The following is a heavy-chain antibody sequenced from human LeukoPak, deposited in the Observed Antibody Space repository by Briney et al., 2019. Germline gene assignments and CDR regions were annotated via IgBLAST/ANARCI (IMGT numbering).Heavy chain of an antibody. J-gene: IGHJ4*02. V-gene: IGHV1-18*01. CDR2: ISAYNGNT. D-gene: IGHD2-2*01. Sequence: ASVKVSCKASGYTFTSYGISWVRQAPGQGLEWMGWISAYNGNTNYAQKPQGRVTMTTDTSTSTAYMELRSLRSDDTAVYYCARSQPPYCSSTSCYPDYWGQGTLVTVSS. CDR1: GYTFTSYG. CDR3: ARSQPPYCSSTSCYPDY.